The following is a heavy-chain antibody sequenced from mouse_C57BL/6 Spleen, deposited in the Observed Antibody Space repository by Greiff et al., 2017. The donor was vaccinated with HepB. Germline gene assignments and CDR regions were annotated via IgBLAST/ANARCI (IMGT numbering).Heavy chain of an antibody. CDR3: ASKGFLYHYFDY. Sequence: EVKLVESGGGLVKPGGSLKLSCAASGFTFSDYGMHWVRQAPEKGLEWVAYISSGSSTIYYADTVKGRFTISRDNAKNTLFLQMTSLRSEDTAMYYCASKGFLYHYFDYWGQGTTLTVSS. CDR2: ISSGSSTI. V-gene: IGHV5-17*01. D-gene: IGHD1-1*01. J-gene: IGHJ2*01. CDR1: GFTFSDYG.